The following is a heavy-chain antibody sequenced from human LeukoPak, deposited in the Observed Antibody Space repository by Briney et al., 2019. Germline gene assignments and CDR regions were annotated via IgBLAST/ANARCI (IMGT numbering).Heavy chain of an antibody. J-gene: IGHJ6*03. CDR2: IYSSGST. V-gene: IGHV4-4*07. CDR1: GGSISSYY. Sequence: SETLSLTCTVSGGSISSYYWSWIRQPAGKGLEWIGRIYSSGSTDYNPSLKSRVTMSVDTSKNKFSLKLSSVTAADTAVYYCARTTEGYCRGGSCYYFYYYMDVWGKGTTVTVSS. CDR3: ARTTEGYCRGGSCYYFYYYMDV. D-gene: IGHD2-15*01.